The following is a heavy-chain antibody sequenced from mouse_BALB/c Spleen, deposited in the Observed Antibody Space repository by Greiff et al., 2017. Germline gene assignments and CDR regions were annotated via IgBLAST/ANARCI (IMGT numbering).Heavy chain of an antibody. CDR3: AREGVRRWFAY. Sequence: EVQRVESGGGLVQPGGSRKLSCAASGFTFSSFGMHWVRQAPEKGLEWVAYISSGSSTIYYADTVKGRFTISRDNPKNTLFLQMTSLRSEDTAMYYCAREGVRRWFAYWGQGTLVTVSA. CDR2: ISSGSSTI. D-gene: IGHD2-14*01. V-gene: IGHV5-17*02. J-gene: IGHJ3*01. CDR1: GFTFSSFG.